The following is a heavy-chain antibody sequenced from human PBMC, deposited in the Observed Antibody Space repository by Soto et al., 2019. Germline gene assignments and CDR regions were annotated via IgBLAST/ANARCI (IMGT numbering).Heavy chain of an antibody. CDR3: TKGSIPAVGRVFFES. D-gene: IGHD6-13*01. J-gene: IGHJ4*02. CDR2: ISANAGNI. CDR1: GFFFNGFD. Sequence: GGSLRLSCAASGFFFNGFDMIWVRQAPVMGLEWVSTISANAGNINYAGSVRGRFSISRDSSKNSVDLQMNSLRVEDTAVYFCTKGSIPAVGRVFFESWGQGTLVTVSS. V-gene: IGHV3-23*01.